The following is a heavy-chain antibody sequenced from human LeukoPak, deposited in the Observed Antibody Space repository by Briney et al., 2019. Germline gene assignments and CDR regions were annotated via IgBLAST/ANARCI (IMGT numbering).Heavy chain of an antibody. CDR1: GGSISSSSYY. CDR2: IYYSGST. J-gene: IGHJ4*02. V-gene: IGHV4-39*01. D-gene: IGHD4-17*01. Sequence: SETLSLTCTVSGGSISSSSYYWNWIRQPPGKGLEWIGSIYYSGSTYYNPSLKSRVTISIDTSKNQFSLKLSSVTAADTAVYYCARSGETYYGDYVADYWGQGTLVTVSS. CDR3: ARSGETYYGDYVADY.